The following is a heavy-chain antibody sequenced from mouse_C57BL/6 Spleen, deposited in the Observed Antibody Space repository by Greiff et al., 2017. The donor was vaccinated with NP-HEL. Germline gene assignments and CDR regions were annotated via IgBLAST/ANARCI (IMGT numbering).Heavy chain of an antibody. D-gene: IGHD1-1*01. CDR2: IYPGDGDT. V-gene: IGHV1-82*01. J-gene: IGHJ2*01. CDR1: GYAFSSSW. CDR3: ARGGTDVAGYYFDY. Sequence: QVQLKESGPELVKPGASVKISCKASGYAFSSSWMNWVKQRPGKGLEWIGRIYPGDGDTNYNGKFKGKATLTADKSSSTAYMQLSSLTSEDSAVYFCARGGTDVAGYYFDYWGQGTTLTVSS.